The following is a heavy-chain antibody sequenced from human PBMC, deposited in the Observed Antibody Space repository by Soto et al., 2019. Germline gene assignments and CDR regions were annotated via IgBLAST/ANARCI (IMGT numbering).Heavy chain of an antibody. J-gene: IGHJ4*02. CDR3: ARDLTSGDY. Sequence: QVQLVQSGAEVKNPGASVKLSCKASGYIFTNYYIHWVRQAPGQGLEWMAIINPSGGSTNYAQKFQGRVTLARDTFTNTVYMELSSLRSEDKAIYYCARDLTSGDYWGQGTLVTVSS. D-gene: IGHD7-27*01. V-gene: IGHV1-46*01. CDR1: GYIFTNYY. CDR2: INPSGGST.